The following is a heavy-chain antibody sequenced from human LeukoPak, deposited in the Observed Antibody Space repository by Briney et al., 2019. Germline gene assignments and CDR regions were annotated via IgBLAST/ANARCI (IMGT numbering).Heavy chain of an antibody. CDR2: ISSGGRTI. CDR3: ARPVVAATTSDTFDI. CDR1: GFTFSDYY. Sequence: GGSLRLPCAASGFTFSDYYMSWIRQAPGKGLEWVSYISSGGRTIYYADSVKGRFTMSRDNAKNSLYLQMNSLRAEDTAVYYCARPVVAATTSDTFDIWGQGTMVTVSS. V-gene: IGHV3-11*04. J-gene: IGHJ3*02. D-gene: IGHD2-15*01.